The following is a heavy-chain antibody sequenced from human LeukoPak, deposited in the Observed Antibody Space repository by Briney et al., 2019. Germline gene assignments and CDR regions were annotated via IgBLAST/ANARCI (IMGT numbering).Heavy chain of an antibody. Sequence: PSETLSLTCAVDGGSFSRYYWNWIRQPPGKGLERIGEINHSGSTNYNPSLKSRVTISVDTSKNQFSLKVNSVIAADTAVYYCARGDVDPYVFDIWGQGTMVTVSS. CDR1: GGSFSRYY. V-gene: IGHV4-34*01. D-gene: IGHD3-10*02. CDR3: ARGDVDPYVFDI. J-gene: IGHJ3*02. CDR2: INHSGST.